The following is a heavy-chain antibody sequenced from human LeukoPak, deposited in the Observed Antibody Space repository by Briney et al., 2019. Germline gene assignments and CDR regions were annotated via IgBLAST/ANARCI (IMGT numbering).Heavy chain of an antibody. D-gene: IGHD5-18*01. Sequence: ASVKVSCKASGYTFTSYAMHWVRQAPGQRLEWMGWINAGNGNTKYSQKFQGRVTITADESTSTAYMELSSLRSEDTAVYYCAREWIRPTGHAFDIWGQGTMVTVSS. J-gene: IGHJ3*02. V-gene: IGHV1-3*01. CDR3: AREWIRPTGHAFDI. CDR2: INAGNGNT. CDR1: GYTFTSYA.